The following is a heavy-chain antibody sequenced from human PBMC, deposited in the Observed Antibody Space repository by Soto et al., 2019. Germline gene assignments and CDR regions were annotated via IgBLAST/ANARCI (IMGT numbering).Heavy chain of an antibody. D-gene: IGHD6-13*01. J-gene: IGHJ5*02. Sequence: GESLKISCKGSGYSFTSYWIGWVRQMPGKXLEWMGIIYPGDSDTRYSPSFQGQVTISADKSISTAYLQWSSLKASDTAMYYCARHQTVREGYSSSWYVRDWFDPWGQGTLVTVSS. CDR3: ARHQTVREGYSSSWYVRDWFDP. CDR2: IYPGDSDT. CDR1: GYSFTSYW. V-gene: IGHV5-51*01.